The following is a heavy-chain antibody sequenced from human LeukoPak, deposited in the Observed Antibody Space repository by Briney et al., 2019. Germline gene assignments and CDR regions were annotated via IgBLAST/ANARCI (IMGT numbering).Heavy chain of an antibody. V-gene: IGHV1-46*01. Sequence: GASVKVSCKASGYTFTSNYMHWVRQAPGQGLEWMGIINPSGGSTSYAQKFQGRVTMTRDMSTSTVYMELSSLRSEDTAVYYCARDPRRITMIAVPVGAFDIWGQGTMVTVSS. CDR3: ARDPRRITMIAVPVGAFDI. CDR2: INPSGGST. D-gene: IGHD3-22*01. J-gene: IGHJ3*02. CDR1: GYTFTSNY.